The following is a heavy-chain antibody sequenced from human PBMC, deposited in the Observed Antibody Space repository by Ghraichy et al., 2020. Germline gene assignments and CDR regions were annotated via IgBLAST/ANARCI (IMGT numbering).Heavy chain of an antibody. J-gene: IGHJ5*01. V-gene: IGHV3-7*03. Sequence: LSLTCAASGFTFSSYWMAWVRQAPGKGLEWVANIKDDGSEKYYVDSVKGRFTISRDNANNSLFLHMKSLRAEDTAVYYCARVRRTDYDFWSGPKNWFNSWGRGSLVPVSS. CDR3: ARVRRTDYDFWSGPKNWFNS. D-gene: IGHD3-3*01. CDR1: GFTFSSYW. CDR2: IKDDGSEK.